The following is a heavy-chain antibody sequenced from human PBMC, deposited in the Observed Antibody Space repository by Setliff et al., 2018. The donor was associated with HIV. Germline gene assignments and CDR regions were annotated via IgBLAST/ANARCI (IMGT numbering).Heavy chain of an antibody. V-gene: IGHV3-48*01. CDR3: ARDRGEYCSTTSCPFGY. Sequence: PGGSLRLSCAASGFTFSSYSMNWVRQAPGKGLEWVSYISSSSSTIYYADSVKGRFTISRDNAKNSLYLQMNSLRAEDTAVYYCARDRGEYCSTTSCPFGYWGQGTQVTVSS. CDR2: ISSSSSTI. D-gene: IGHD2-2*01. CDR1: GFTFSSYS. J-gene: IGHJ4*02.